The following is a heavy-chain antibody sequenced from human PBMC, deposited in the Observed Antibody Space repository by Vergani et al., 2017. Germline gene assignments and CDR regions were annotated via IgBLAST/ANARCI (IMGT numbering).Heavy chain of an antibody. CDR2: MNGDGDTI. Sequence: EVQLVESGGGLVQPGGSLRLACAASGFTVSSYSMNWVRQAPGKGLQWVSGMNGDGDTISYADSVKGRFTISRDNAKNTLFLQMNSLRAEDTAVYYCARARKFRFGVVWENWFDPWGQGTLVTVSS. J-gene: IGHJ5*02. D-gene: IGHD3-3*01. CDR1: GFTVSSYS. CDR3: ARARKFRFGVVWENWFDP. V-gene: IGHV3-74*01.